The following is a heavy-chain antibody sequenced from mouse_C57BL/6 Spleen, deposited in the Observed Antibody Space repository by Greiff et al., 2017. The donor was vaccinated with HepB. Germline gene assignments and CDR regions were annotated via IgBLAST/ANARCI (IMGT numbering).Heavy chain of an antibody. D-gene: IGHD2-2*01. CDR1: GYTFTSYW. J-gene: IGHJ2*01. V-gene: IGHV1-53*01. CDR2: INPSNGGT. Sequence: QVQLQQPGTELVKPGASVKLSCKASGYTFTSYWMHWVKQRPGQGLEWIGNINPSNGGTNYNEKFKSKATLTVDKSSSTAYMQLSSLTSEDSAVYYCARRPPMVTTKGGYFDYWGQGTTLTVSS. CDR3: ARRPPMVTTKGGYFDY.